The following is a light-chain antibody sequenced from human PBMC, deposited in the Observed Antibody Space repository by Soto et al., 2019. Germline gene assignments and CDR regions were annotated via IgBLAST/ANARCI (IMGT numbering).Light chain of an antibody. Sequence: EIVMTQSPATLSVSPGERATLSCRASQSVSSNLAWYQQKPGQAPRLLIYGASTRATGIPARFSGSGSGTEFTLTISSLQSEGFAVYYRQQYNNWPFTFGPGTNVDIK. V-gene: IGKV3-15*01. CDR1: QSVSSN. CDR2: GAS. CDR3: QQYNNWPFT. J-gene: IGKJ3*01.